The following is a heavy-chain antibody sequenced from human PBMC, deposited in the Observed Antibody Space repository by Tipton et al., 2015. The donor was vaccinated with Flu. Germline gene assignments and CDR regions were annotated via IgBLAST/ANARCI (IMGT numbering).Heavy chain of an antibody. CDR3: ARSTYYYGSGSADY. D-gene: IGHD3-10*01. V-gene: IGHV4-38-2*01. Sequence: TLSLTCAVSDYSISSGYYWGWVRQPPGKGLEWIGCISHSGRTYYNPSHSTLSVDTAKNQFSQRLSSVTAADTAVYYCARSTYYYGSGSADYWGQGTLVTVSS. J-gene: IGHJ4*02. CDR1: DYSISSGYY. CDR2: ISHSGRT.